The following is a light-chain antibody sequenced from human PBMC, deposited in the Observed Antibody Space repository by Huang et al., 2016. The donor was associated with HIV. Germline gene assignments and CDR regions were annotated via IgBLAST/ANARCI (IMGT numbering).Light chain of an antibody. Sequence: DVVMTQTPLSLSVTPGQPASISCNSSQSLLHSDGKTYLFWYLQKSGQSPQLLIHEVSRRFVGVPDRFSGSGSGTHFTLKISRVEAEDVGVYYCMQGIHFGYNFGQGTKLEIE. V-gene: IGKV2-29*02. CDR3: MQGIHFGYN. CDR2: EVS. CDR1: QSLLHSDGKTY. J-gene: IGKJ2*01.